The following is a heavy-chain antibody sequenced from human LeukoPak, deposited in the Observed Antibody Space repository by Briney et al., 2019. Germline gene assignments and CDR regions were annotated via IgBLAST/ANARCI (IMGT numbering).Heavy chain of an antibody. CDR3: ARDRHVPGLYYYYMDV. Sequence: GGSLRLSCAASGFTFSSYSMNWVRQAPGKGLEWVSYISSSSSTIFYADSVKGRFTISRDNAKNSLYLQMNSLRPEDTAVYFCARDRHVPGLYYYYMDVWGKGTTVTVSS. D-gene: IGHD6-6*01. CDR2: ISSSSSTI. J-gene: IGHJ6*03. V-gene: IGHV3-48*01. CDR1: GFTFSSYS.